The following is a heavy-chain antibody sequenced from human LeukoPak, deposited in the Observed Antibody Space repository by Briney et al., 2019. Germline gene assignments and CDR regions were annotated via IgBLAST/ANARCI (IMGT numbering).Heavy chain of an antibody. V-gene: IGHV3-30*02. CDR2: IRSDGRAT. J-gene: IGHJ4*02. Sequence: GGSLRLSCAASGFTFRSFGMHWVRQAPGKGLEWVSFIRSDGRATDYADSVKGRLTISRDNSRNSLYVQMNSLRDEDTAIYYCAKDRDGGNFYFDYWGQGILVTVSS. D-gene: IGHD4-23*01. CDR3: AKDRDGGNFYFDY. CDR1: GFTFRSFG.